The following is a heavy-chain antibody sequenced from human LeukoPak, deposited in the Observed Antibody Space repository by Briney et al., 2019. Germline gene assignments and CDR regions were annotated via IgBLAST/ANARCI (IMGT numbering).Heavy chain of an antibody. J-gene: IGHJ1*01. D-gene: IGHD2-2*02. CDR1: GFTFSSYW. V-gene: IGHV3-7*01. CDR3: ARDERYCSSTSCYTAEYFQH. Sequence: PGGSLRLSCAASGFTFSSYWMSWVRQAPGKGLEWVANIKQDGSEKYYVDSVKGRFTISRDNAKNSLYLQMNSLRAEDTAVYYCARDERYCSSTSCYTAEYFQHWGQGTLVTVSS. CDR2: IKQDGSEK.